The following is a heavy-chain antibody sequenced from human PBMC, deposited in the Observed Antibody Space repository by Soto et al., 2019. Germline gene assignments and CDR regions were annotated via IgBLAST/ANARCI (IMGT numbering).Heavy chain of an antibody. CDR3: ARSAAIAAAGPFDY. J-gene: IGHJ4*02. V-gene: IGHV1-69*13. CDR1: GGTFSSYA. D-gene: IGHD6-13*01. CDR2: IIPIFGTA. Sequence: AAVKVCCKASGGTFSSYAISWVRQAPGQGLEWMGGIIPIFGTANYAQKFQGRVTITADESTSTAYMELSSLRSEDTAVYYCARSAAIAAAGPFDYWGQGTLVTVS.